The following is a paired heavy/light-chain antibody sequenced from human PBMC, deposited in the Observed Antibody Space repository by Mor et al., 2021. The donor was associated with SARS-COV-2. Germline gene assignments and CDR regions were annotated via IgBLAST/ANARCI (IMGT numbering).Light chain of an antibody. CDR3: QQYDNLPPH. V-gene: IGKV1-33*01. CDR2: DAS. J-gene: IGKJ5*01. CDR1: QDISNY. Sequence: DIQMTQSPSSLSASVGDRVTITCQASQDISNYLNWYQQKPGKAPKLLIYDASNLETGVPSRFSGSGSGTDFTFTISSLQPEDIATYYCQQYDNLPPHFGQGTRLEIK.
Heavy chain of an antibody. CDR2: IKSKTDGGTT. D-gene: IGHD6-13*01. J-gene: IGHJ4*02. Sequence: EVQLVESGGGLVKPGGSLRLSCAASGFTFSNAWMSWVRQAPGKGLEWVGRIKSKTDGGTTDYAAPVKGRFTISRDDSKNTLYLQMNSLKTEDTAVYYCTTGVVSPRIAAAGGLIFDYWGQGTLVTVSS. CDR3: TTGVVSPRIAAAGGLIFDY. CDR1: GFTFSNAW. V-gene: IGHV3-15*01.